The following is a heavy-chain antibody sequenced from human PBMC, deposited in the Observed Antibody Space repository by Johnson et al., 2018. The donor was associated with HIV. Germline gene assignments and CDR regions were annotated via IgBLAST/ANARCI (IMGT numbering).Heavy chain of an antibody. D-gene: IGHD3-9*01. Sequence: VQLVESGGGVVRPGGSLRLSCAASRFTLDDYGMNWVRQAPGKGLEWVSGINWNGGSTGYADSVKGRFTISRDNAKNSLYLQMNSLRAEDTTVYYCARVIYFYWLDSFDIWGQGTKVTVSS. J-gene: IGHJ3*02. V-gene: IGHV3-20*04. CDR1: RFTLDDYG. CDR3: ARVIYFYWLDSFDI. CDR2: INWNGGST.